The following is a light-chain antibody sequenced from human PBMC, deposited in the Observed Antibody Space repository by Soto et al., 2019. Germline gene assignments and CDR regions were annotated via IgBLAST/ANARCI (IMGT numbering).Light chain of an antibody. Sequence: DLQMTQSPSSLSASVGDRVTITCQASQDISNYLNWYQQKPGKAPKLLIYDASNLKTGVPSRFSGSGSGTDFTFTISSLQPEDIATYYCQQYDNLPWTFGQGTKVEIK. CDR2: DAS. V-gene: IGKV1-33*01. CDR3: QQYDNLPWT. CDR1: QDISNY. J-gene: IGKJ1*01.